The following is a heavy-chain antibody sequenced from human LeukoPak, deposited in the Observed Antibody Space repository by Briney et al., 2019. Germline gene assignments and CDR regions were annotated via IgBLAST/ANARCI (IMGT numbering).Heavy chain of an antibody. CDR2: IDSSSSYI. J-gene: IGHJ4*02. D-gene: IGHD1-26*01. V-gene: IGHV3-21*01. Sequence: GGSLRLSCAASEFTFSVYSMNWVRQAPGKGLEWVSFIDSSSSYIYYADSVKGRFTISRDNAKNSLYLQMNSLRAEDTAVYYCARDLNLVGAYWGQGTLVTVSS. CDR3: ARDLNLVGAY. CDR1: EFTFSVYS.